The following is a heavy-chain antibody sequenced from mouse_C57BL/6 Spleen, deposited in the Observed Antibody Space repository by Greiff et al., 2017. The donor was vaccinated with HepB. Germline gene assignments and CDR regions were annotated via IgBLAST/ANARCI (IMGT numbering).Heavy chain of an antibody. Sequence: EVQLQQSGPELVKPGASVKISCKASGYTFTDYYMNWVKQSHGKSLEWIGDINPNNGGTSYNQKFKGKATLTVDKSSSTAYMELRSLTSEDSAVYYCARSGVLWLRRGGYYAMDYWGQGTSVTVSS. CDR3: ARSGVLWLRRGGYYAMDY. CDR2: INPNNGGT. J-gene: IGHJ4*01. CDR1: GYTFTDYY. D-gene: IGHD2-2*01. V-gene: IGHV1-26*01.